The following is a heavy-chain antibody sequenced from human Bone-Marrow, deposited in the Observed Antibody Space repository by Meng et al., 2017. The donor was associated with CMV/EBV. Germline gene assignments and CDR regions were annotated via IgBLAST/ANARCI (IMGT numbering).Heavy chain of an antibody. CDR3: ARETGLGCRSDNCPPPYYYYYYYGMDV. D-gene: IGHD7-27*01. V-gene: IGHV1-2*02. J-gene: IGHJ6*02. CDR1: GYTFSAYY. Sequence: ASVKVSCKASGYTFSAYYMHWVRQAPGQRLEWMGWINPNSGGTNYAQKFQGRVTLTRDTSISTAYLEWTRLRAYATAVYYSARETGLGCRSDNCPPPYYYYYYYGMDVWGQGTMVTVSS. CDR2: INPNSGGT.